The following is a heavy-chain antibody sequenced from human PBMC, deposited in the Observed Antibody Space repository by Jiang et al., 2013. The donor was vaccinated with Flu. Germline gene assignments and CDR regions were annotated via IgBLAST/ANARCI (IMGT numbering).Heavy chain of an antibody. D-gene: IGHD5-18*01. V-gene: IGHV1-69*01. Sequence: SGAEVKKPGSSVKVSCKASEGTFSSYAFSWVRQAPGQGLEWMGGIIPIFGISNFAQKFQDRVAITADESAGTAYMELSSLTFEDTAVYYCARAVGGYSYGYVAYWGQGTLVTVSS. J-gene: IGHJ4*02. CDR3: ARAVGGYSYGYVAY. CDR1: EGTFSSYA. CDR2: IIPIFGIS.